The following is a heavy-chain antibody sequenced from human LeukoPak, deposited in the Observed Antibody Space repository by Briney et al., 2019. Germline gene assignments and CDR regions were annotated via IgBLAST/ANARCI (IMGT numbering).Heavy chain of an antibody. D-gene: IGHD4-17*01. CDR1: GNIFNDYY. CDR2: INPNNGGT. J-gene: IGHJ5*02. CDR3: ATSGRRIGTTANWFDP. V-gene: IGHV1-2*02. Sequence: GASVKVSCKASGNIFNDYYLHWVRQAPGQGLEWMGWINPNNGGTKSAQKFQGRVTMTRDTSINTAYMELSRLTSGDTAVYYCATSGRRIGTTANWFDPWGQGTLVTVSS.